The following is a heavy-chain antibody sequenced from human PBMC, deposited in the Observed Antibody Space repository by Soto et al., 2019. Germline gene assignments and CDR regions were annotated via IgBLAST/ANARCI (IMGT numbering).Heavy chain of an antibody. CDR1: GYTFTNYW. Sequence: HGESLKISCKGPGYTFTNYWIGWVRQMPGKGLEWMGIIYPGDSDTKYNPSFQGQVTISADKSITTTYLQWSSLKASDTAIYYCAASIFYYGMDVWGQGTTVTVSS. CDR2: IYPGDSDT. V-gene: IGHV5-51*01. J-gene: IGHJ6*02. CDR3: AASIFYYGMDV.